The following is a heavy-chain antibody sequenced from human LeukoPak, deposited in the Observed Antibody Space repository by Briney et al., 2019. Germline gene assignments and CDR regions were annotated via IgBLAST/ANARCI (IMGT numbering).Heavy chain of an antibody. V-gene: IGHV3-21*01. D-gene: IGHD5-12*01. CDR3: ASLYPYSGYDHDAFDI. Sequence: GGSLRLSCAASGFTFSSYSMNWVRQAPGKGLEWVSSISSSSSYIYYADSVKGRFTISRDNAKNSLYLQMNSLRAEDTAVYYCASLYPYSGYDHDAFDIWGQGTMVTVSS. CDR1: GFTFSSYS. J-gene: IGHJ3*02. CDR2: ISSSSSYI.